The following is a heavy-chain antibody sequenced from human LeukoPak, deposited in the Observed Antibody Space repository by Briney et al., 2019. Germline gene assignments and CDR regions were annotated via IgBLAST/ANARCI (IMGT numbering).Heavy chain of an antibody. J-gene: IGHJ4*02. Sequence: PRGSPCLSCAASGFTFPNYWMSWVRQAPEKGLEWVANINQDGRVKQYVDSMKGRFTISRDNAKNSLYLQMNSLRAEDTAVYYCASDRDDGGFEYWGQGTLVTVSS. CDR1: GFTFPNYW. CDR2: INQDGRVK. V-gene: IGHV3-7*01. D-gene: IGHD4-23*01. CDR3: ASDRDDGGFEY.